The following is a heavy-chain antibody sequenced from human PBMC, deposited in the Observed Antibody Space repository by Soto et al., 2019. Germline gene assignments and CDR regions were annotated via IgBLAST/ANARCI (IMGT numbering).Heavy chain of an antibody. J-gene: IGHJ6*02. V-gene: IGHV3-74*01. CDR3: ARGLRGGYGMDV. Sequence: LRLSCAASGFTFSSYWMHWVRQAPGKGLVWVSRIRYDGSITNYADSVKGRSTISRDDAKNTVYLQMNSLRAEDTAVYYCARGLRGGYGMDVWDQGTTVTVSS. CDR1: GFTFSSYW. D-gene: IGHD3-16*01. CDR2: IRYDGSIT.